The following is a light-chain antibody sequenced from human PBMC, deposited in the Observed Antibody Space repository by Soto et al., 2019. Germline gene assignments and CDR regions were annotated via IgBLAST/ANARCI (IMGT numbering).Light chain of an antibody. J-gene: IGKJ1*01. Sequence: EIVMTQSPDTQSVSPGERATLSSRASQSVGNLLAWYQQKPGQPPRLLIFHASARVTGIPARFSGSGSETEFTLTISSLQSEDFAVYYCQQSKNWPRTFGQGTKVEIK. CDR3: QQSKNWPRT. CDR2: HAS. V-gene: IGKV3-15*01. CDR1: QSVGNL.